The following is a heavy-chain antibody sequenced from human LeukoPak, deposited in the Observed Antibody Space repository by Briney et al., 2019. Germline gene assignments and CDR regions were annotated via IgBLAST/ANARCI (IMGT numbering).Heavy chain of an antibody. Sequence: ASVKVSCKASGGTFSSYAISWVRQAPGQGLEWMGRIIPILGIANYAQKFQGRVTITADKSTSTAYMELSSLRSEDTAVYYCANFYGDYGAFDIWGQGTMVTVSS. CDR2: IIPILGIA. J-gene: IGHJ3*02. V-gene: IGHV1-69*04. CDR1: GGTFSSYA. CDR3: ANFYGDYGAFDI. D-gene: IGHD4-17*01.